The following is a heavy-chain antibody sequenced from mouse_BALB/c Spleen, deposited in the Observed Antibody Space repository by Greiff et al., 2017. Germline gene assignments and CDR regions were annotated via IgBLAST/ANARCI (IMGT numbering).Heavy chain of an antibody. CDR1: GFTFSSYA. D-gene: IGHD1-1*01. CDR3: ARPHYYGSSEAGSYFDY. V-gene: IGHV5-9-3*01. Sequence: DVKLVESGGGLVKPGGSLKLSCAASGFTFSSYAMSWVRQTPEKRLEWVATISSGGSYTYYPDSVKGRFTISRDNAKNTLYLQMSSLRSEDTAMYYCARPHYYGSSEAGSYFDYWGQGTTLTVSS. CDR2: ISSGGSYT. J-gene: IGHJ2*01.